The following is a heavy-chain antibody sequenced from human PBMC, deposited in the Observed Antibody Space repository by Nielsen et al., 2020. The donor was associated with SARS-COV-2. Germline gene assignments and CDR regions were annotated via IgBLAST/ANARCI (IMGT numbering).Heavy chain of an antibody. CDR3: AKDPYSSGWYWWGFDY. V-gene: IGHV3-33*06. CDR1: GFTFSSYG. Sequence: GESLKISCAASGFTFSSYGMHWVRQAPGKGLEWVAVIWYDGSNKYYADSVKGRFTISRDNSKNTLYLQMNSLRAEDTAVYYCAKDPYSSGWYWWGFDYWGQGTLVTVSS. CDR2: IWYDGSNK. J-gene: IGHJ4*02. D-gene: IGHD6-19*01.